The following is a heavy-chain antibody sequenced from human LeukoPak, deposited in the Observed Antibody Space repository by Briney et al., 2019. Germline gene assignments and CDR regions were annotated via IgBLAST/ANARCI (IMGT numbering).Heavy chain of an antibody. V-gene: IGHV4-59*01. Sequence: SETLSLTCSVSGGSISSYYWSGIRQPPGKGLEWIGYIYYSGSTNYNPSLKRRVTISVDTSKNPFSLKLSSVTAADTAVYYCAREVGATADGAFDIWGQGTMVTVSS. CDR1: GGSISSYY. CDR2: IYYSGST. J-gene: IGHJ3*02. CDR3: AREVGATADGAFDI. D-gene: IGHD1-26*01.